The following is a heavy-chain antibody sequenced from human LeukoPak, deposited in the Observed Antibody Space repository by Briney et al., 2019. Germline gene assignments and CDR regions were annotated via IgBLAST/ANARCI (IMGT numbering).Heavy chain of an antibody. Sequence: SVKVSCKASGGTFSSYAISWVRQAPGQGLEWMGGIIPIFGTANYAQKFQGRVTITADESTSTAYMELSSLRSEDTAVYYCARVDTTMAYFDYWGQGTLVTVSS. CDR1: GGTFSSYA. CDR3: ARVDTTMAYFDY. CDR2: IIPIFGTA. V-gene: IGHV1-69*13. D-gene: IGHD5-18*01. J-gene: IGHJ4*02.